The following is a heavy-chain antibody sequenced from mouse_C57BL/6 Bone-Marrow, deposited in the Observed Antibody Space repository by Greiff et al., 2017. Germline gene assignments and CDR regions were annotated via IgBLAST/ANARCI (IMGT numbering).Heavy chain of an antibody. CDR1: GYAFTHYL. CDR3: ARDDGYYRFAY. V-gene: IGHV1-54*01. J-gene: IGHJ3*01. CDR2: INPGSGGT. D-gene: IGHD2-3*01. Sequence: QVKLKQSGAELVRPGPSVKVSCKASGYAFTHYLIEWVKQRPGQGLEWYGVINPGSGGTYYNEKFKGKVTLTADNNYSTVYMQLSSRTSDDSAVDFCARDDGYYRFAYWGQGTLVTVSA.